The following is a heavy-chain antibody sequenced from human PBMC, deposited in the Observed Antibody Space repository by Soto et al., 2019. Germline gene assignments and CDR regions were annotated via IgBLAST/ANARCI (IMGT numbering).Heavy chain of an antibody. CDR3: ARDRLLRFGESPVGYYYGMDV. CDR1: GGSVSSGSYY. CDR2: IYYSGST. D-gene: IGHD3-10*01. J-gene: IGHJ6*02. V-gene: IGHV4-61*01. Sequence: SETLSLTCTVSGGSVSSGSYYWSWIRQPPGKGLEWIGYIYYSGSTNYNPSLKSRVTISVDTSKNQFSLKLSSVTAADTAVYYCARDRLLRFGESPVGYYYGMDVWGQGTTVTVSS.